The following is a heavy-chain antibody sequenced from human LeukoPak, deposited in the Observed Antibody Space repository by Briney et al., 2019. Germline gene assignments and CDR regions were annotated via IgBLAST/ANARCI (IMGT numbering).Heavy chain of an antibody. CDR1: GFTFSSYA. Sequence: GALRLSCAASGFTFSSYAMHWVRQAPGKGLEWVAVISYDGSSTYSADSVKGRFTISRDNSKNTLYLQMSSLRAEDTAVYYCARGMATIWSFAAFDIWGQGTMVTVSS. CDR2: ISYDGSST. J-gene: IGHJ3*02. CDR3: ARGMATIWSFAAFDI. V-gene: IGHV3-30-3*01. D-gene: IGHD5-24*01.